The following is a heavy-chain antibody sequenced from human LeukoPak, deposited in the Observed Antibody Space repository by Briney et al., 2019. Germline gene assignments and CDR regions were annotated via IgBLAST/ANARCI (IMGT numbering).Heavy chain of an antibody. V-gene: IGHV1-69*01. CDR1: GGTFSSFA. CDR3: ARRCNHYYGSASYGYYYFDY. D-gene: IGHD3-10*01. J-gene: IGHJ4*02. Sequence: SVKLSCKASGGTFSSFAISWVRQARGQGREWLGGIIPIFATANYAKNFQGRVTITAEESTRTAYMARSRLRSPPPAGSFCARRCNHYYGSASYGYYYFDYWGQGTLVTVSS. CDR2: IIPIFATA.